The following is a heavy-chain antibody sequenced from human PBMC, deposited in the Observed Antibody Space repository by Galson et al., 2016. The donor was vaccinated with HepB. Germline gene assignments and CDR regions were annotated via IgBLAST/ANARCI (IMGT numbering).Heavy chain of an antibody. CDR1: GFTFEDYS. CDR3: TKEGDGSGSFFDY. CDR2: ISWDGDIT. Sequence: SLRLSCAASGFTFEDYSMHWVRQAPGKGLEWISLISWDGDITYYAESVEGRFTVSRDNSKDSLYLQLNDLRTDDTALYYCTKEGDGSGSFFDYWGQGTLVTGSS. D-gene: IGHD3-10*01. J-gene: IGHJ4*02. V-gene: IGHV3-43*01.